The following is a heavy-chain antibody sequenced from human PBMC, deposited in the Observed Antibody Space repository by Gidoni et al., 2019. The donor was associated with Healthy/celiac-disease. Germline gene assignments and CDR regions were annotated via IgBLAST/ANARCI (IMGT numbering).Heavy chain of an antibody. J-gene: IGHJ6*02. CDR2: ISGSGGST. CDR1: GFTFSSYA. CDR3: AAFYDYYYGMDV. Sequence: EVQLVESGGGLVQPGGSLRLSCAASGFTFSSYAMSWVRQAPGKGLEWVSAISGSGGSTYYADAVKGRFTMSRDNSKNTLYLQMNSLRAEDTAVYYCAAFYDYYYGMDVWGQGTTVTVSS. D-gene: IGHD3-16*01. V-gene: IGHV3-23*04.